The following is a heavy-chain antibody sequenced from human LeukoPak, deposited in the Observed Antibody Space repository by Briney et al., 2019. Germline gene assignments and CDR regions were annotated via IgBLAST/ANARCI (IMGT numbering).Heavy chain of an antibody. V-gene: IGHV3-23*01. D-gene: IGHD5-24*01. CDR2: ISGGGDFT. Sequence: GGSLRLSCAASGSTFTSYAMSWVRQAPGKGLEWVSAISGGGDFTYYADSVKGRFTISRDNSKNTLYLQMNSLRAEDTAVCYCAKDQLATIRGYFDYWGQGTLVTVSS. CDR1: GSTFTSYA. J-gene: IGHJ4*02. CDR3: AKDQLATIRGYFDY.